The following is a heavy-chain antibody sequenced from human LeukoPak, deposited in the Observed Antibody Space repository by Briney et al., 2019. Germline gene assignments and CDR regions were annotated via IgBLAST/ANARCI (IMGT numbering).Heavy chain of an antibody. CDR3: ARVVESYYRRSAFDI. V-gene: IGHV1-18*01. CDR1: GYTFTSYG. D-gene: IGHD3-10*01. J-gene: IGHJ3*02. Sequence: ASVKVSCKASGYTFTSYGISWVRQAPGQGLEWMGWISAYNGNTNYAQKLQGRVTMTTDTSTSTACMELRSLRSDDTAVYYCARVVESYYRRSAFDIWGQGTMVTVSS. CDR2: ISAYNGNT.